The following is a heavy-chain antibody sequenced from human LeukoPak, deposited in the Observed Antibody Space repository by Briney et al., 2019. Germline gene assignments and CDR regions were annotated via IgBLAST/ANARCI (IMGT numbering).Heavy chain of an antibody. D-gene: IGHD6-19*01. CDR2: IYYSGST. Sequence: PSETLSLTCTVSGGSIRSSSYYWGWIRQPPGKGLEWIGRIYYSGSTSSNASLKSRGPISVDTSKNQFSLKLNSVTAADTAVYFCARQVVAVVGTGYFDYWGQGTLVTVSS. J-gene: IGHJ4*02. V-gene: IGHV4-39*01. CDR1: GGSIRSSSYY. CDR3: ARQVVAVVGTGYFDY.